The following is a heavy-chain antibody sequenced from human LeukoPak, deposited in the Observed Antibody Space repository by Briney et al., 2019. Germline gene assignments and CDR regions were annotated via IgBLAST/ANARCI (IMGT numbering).Heavy chain of an antibody. D-gene: IGHD3-3*01. CDR3: ARGRVSIFGVVHRPYYYYYMDV. J-gene: IGHJ6*03. CDR2: MNPNSGNT. Sequence: ASVKVSCKASGYTFTSYDINWVRQATGQGLEWMGWMNPNSGNTGYAQKFQGRVTITRNTSISTAYMELSSLRSEDTAVYYCARGRVSIFGVVHRPYYYYYMDVWGKGTTVTVSS. V-gene: IGHV1-8*03. CDR1: GYTFTSYD.